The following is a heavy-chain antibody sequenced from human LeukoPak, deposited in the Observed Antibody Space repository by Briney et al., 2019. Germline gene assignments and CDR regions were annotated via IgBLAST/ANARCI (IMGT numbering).Heavy chain of an antibody. CDR3: AKVNYYESSGYYDY. V-gene: IGHV3-11*04. Sequence: GGSLRLSCAASGFDFSDYYMTWVRQAPGKGLEWVSYISGGLSTISYADSVRGRFTISRDNSKNTLYLQMNSLRAEDTAVYYCAKVNYYESSGYYDYWGQGTLVTVSS. CDR1: GFDFSDYY. J-gene: IGHJ4*02. D-gene: IGHD3-22*01. CDR2: ISGGLSTI.